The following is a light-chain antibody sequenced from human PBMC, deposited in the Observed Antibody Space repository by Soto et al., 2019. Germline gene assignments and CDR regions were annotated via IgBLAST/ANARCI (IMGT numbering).Light chain of an antibody. Sequence: DVVMTQSPLSLSVTPGEAASISCRSNRSLLESDGYNYLHWYMQKPGQSPQLLIYLASTRAAGVPARFSGSASGTEFTLKISRVEAEDVGAYYCMQGLQTQFTFGPGTKVDIK. V-gene: IGKV2-28*01. J-gene: IGKJ3*01. CDR2: LAS. CDR1: RSLLESDGYNY. CDR3: MQGLQTQFT.